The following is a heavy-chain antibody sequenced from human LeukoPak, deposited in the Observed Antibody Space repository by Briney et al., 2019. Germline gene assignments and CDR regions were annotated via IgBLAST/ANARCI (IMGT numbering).Heavy chain of an antibody. CDR2: MNPNSGNT. CDR1: GCTFTSYD. D-gene: IGHD3-10*01. V-gene: IGHV1-8*01. CDR3: AREGRTALDYYYGMDV. J-gene: IGHJ6*02. Sequence: ASVKVSCKASGCTFTSYDINWVRQATGQGLEWMGWMNPNSGNTGYAQKFQGRVTMTRNTSISTAYMELSSLRSEDTAVYYCAREGRTALDYYYGMDVWGQGTTVTVSS.